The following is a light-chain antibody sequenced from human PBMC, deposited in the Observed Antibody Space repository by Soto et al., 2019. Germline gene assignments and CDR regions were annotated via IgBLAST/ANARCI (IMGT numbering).Light chain of an antibody. CDR1: QSVSSSY. CDR3: QQYGSSPQT. V-gene: IGKV3-20*01. J-gene: IGKJ1*01. CDR2: GAS. Sequence: EIVMTQSPATLSVSPGERATLSCMASQSVSSSYLAWYQQKPGQAPRLVIYGASSRATGIPDRFSGSGSGTDFTLTIGRLEPEDFAVYYCQQYGSSPQTFGQGTKVDIK.